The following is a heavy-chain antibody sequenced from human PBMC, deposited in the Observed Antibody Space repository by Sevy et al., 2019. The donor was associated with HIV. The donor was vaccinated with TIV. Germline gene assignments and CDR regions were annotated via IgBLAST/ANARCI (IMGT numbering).Heavy chain of an antibody. V-gene: IGHV3-66*01. CDR1: GFTVSSDY. CDR2: IYSGGSA. D-gene: IGHD6-13*01. CDR3: ARESSSTWQAGYYGMHV. Sequence: GGSLRLSCAASGFTVSSDYVSWVRQAPGKGLEWVSIIYSGGSAYHADSVKGRFTISRDNSKNTLYLQMNSLRAEDTAVYYCARESSSTWQAGYYGMHVWGQGTTVTVSS. J-gene: IGHJ6*02.